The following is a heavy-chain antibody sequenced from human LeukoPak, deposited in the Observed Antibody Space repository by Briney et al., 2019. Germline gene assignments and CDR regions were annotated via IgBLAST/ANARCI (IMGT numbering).Heavy chain of an antibody. J-gene: IGHJ4*02. CDR3: SKDRPNYFGTNGDYYRRDGDY. D-gene: IGHD3-22*01. CDR1: KFTFANYA. V-gene: IGHV3-23*01. Sequence: GGSLRLSCVASKFTFANYAMSWVRQAPGRGLEWVSSISSRGEITYHGGSVKGRFTISRDNSKNTMYLQMNSLRAEDTAVYYCSKDRPNYFGTNGDYYRRDGDYWGQGTLVTVSS. CDR2: ISSRGEIT.